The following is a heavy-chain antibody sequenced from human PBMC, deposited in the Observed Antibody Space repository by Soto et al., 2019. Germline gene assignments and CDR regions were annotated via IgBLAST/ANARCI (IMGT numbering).Heavy chain of an antibody. D-gene: IGHD4-4*01. V-gene: IGHV3-15*01. J-gene: IGHJ3*02. CDR1: GFTFSNAW. Sequence: EVQLVESGGGLVKPGGSLRLSCAASGFTFSNAWMSWVRQAPGKGLEWVGRIKSKTDGGTTDYAAPVKGRFTISRDDSKNTLYLQKNSLKTEDTAVYYCTTDHYSSDAFDIWGQGTMVTVSS. CDR2: IKSKTDGGTT. CDR3: TTDHYSSDAFDI.